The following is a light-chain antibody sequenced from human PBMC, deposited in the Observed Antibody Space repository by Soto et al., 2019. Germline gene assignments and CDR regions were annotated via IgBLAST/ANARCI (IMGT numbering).Light chain of an antibody. CDR2: AAS. V-gene: IGKV1-39*01. CDR3: QQSYTTLFT. J-gene: IGKJ3*01. Sequence: DIQMTQSPSTLSGSVGDRVTINCRTSQSIDNYLNWYQQKPGKAPKLLMFAASTLQSGVPSRFSGSGSETDFTITISSLQPEDLETYYCQQSYTTLFTFGPGTKVDIK. CDR1: QSIDNY.